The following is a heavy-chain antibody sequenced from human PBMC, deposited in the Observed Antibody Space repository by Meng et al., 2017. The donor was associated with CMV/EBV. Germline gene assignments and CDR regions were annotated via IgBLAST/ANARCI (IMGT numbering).Heavy chain of an antibody. D-gene: IGHD2-2*01. CDR2: MNPNSGNT. Sequence: ASVQVSCKASGYTFTSYDINWVRQATGPGLEWMGWMNPNSGNTGYAQKFQGRVTITRDTSISTAYMELSSLRSEDTAVYYCARGPISPRYCSSTSCRYWFDPWGQGTLVTVSS. CDR3: ARGPISPRYCSSTSCRYWFDP. V-gene: IGHV1-8*03. J-gene: IGHJ5*02. CDR1: GYTFTSYD.